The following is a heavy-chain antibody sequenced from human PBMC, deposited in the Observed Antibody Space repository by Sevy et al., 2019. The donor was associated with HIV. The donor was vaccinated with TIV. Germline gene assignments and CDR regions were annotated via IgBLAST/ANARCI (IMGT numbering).Heavy chain of an antibody. CDR1: GYSISSGYL. CDR3: ANFGRLLIINGDAFDV. V-gene: IGHV4-38-2*02. CDR2: VEHTGNT. J-gene: IGHJ3*01. D-gene: IGHD3-9*01. Sequence: SETLSLTCTVSGYSISSGYLWCWIRQPPGKVLEWIGSVEHTGNTYYNPSLKRRVTTSVDTSKNQFSMRLSSVTAADTAVYYCANFGRLLIINGDAFDVWGQGTMVTVSS.